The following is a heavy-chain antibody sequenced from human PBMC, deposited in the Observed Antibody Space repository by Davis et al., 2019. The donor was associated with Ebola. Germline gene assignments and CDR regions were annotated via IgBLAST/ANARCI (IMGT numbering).Heavy chain of an antibody. V-gene: IGHV4-34*01. Sequence: SETLSLTCAVYGGSFSGYYWSWIRQPPGKGLEWIGEINHSGSTNYNPPLKSRVTISVDTSKNQFSLKLSSVTAADTAVYYCAREDIAAAGLLYYYYGMDVWGQGTTVTVSS. J-gene: IGHJ6*02. CDR2: INHSGST. CDR1: GGSFSGYY. D-gene: IGHD6-13*01. CDR3: AREDIAAAGLLYYYYGMDV.